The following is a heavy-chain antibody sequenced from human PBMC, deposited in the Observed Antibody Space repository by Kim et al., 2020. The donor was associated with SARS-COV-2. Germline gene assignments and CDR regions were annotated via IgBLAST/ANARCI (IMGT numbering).Heavy chain of an antibody. D-gene: IGHD1-26*01. CDR3: AADRAIVVAQTAGCWFDP. CDR2: SDPEDGET. CDR1: GYTLTELP. V-gene: IGHV1-24*01. Sequence: ASVKVSCKVSGYTLTELPIHWLRQAPGKGLEWLGGSDPEDGETIYAQSFQGRLILTEDTSTDTAYMELRGLKYDDTAVYYCAADRAIVVAQTAGCWFDPWGQGTLVTVSS. J-gene: IGHJ5*02.